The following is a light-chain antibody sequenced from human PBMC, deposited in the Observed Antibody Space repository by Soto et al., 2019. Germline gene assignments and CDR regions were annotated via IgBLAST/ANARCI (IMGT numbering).Light chain of an antibody. J-gene: IGKJ1*01. CDR3: LQLYKYPRT. CDR2: AAS. V-gene: IGKV1-6*01. Sequence: AIQMTQSPSSLSASVGDRVTITCRASQAIRSDLAWYQQKPGMAPKFLIFAASNLQRGVPARFSGSGSGTDFTLTISILYPEDFATYYCLQLYKYPRTFGQGTKV. CDR1: QAIRSD.